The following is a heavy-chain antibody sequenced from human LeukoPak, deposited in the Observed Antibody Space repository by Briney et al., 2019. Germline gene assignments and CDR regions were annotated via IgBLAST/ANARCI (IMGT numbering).Heavy chain of an antibody. V-gene: IGHV1-2*02. CDR2: INPNSGGT. D-gene: IGHD6-13*01. CDR1: GYTFTGYY. Sequence: ASVKVSCKASGYTFTGYYMHWVRQAPGQGLEGMGWINPNSGGTNYAQKFQGRVTMTRDTSISTAYMELSRLRSDDTAVYYCARDTAAAGYYNWFDPWGQGTLVTVSS. J-gene: IGHJ5*02. CDR3: ARDTAAAGYYNWFDP.